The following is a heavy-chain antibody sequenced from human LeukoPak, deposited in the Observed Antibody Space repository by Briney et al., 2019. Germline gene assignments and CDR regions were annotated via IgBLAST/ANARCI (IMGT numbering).Heavy chain of an antibody. J-gene: IGHJ4*02. D-gene: IGHD6-13*01. CDR2: ISGSGGST. V-gene: IGHV3-23*01. Sequence: GGSLRLSCAASGFTFSSYAMSWVRQAPGKGLEWVSAISGSGGSTYYADSVKGRFTISRDNSKNTLYLQMNSLRAEDAAVYYCAKVPVAAAAGTYFDYWGQGTLVTVSS. CDR1: GFTFSSYA. CDR3: AKVPVAAAAGTYFDY.